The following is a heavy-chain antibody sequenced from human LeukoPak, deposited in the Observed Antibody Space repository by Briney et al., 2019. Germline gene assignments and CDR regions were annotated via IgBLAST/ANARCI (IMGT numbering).Heavy chain of an antibody. CDR1: GGSISSYY. CDR3: ARGGYSNWFDP. CDR2: IYNSGSS. D-gene: IGHD3-22*01. J-gene: IGHJ5*02. Sequence: SETLSLTCTVSGGSISSYYWTWIRQPPGKGLEWIGYIYNSGSSNFNPSLKSRVTISVDTSKNQFSLKLTAVTAADTAVYYCARGGYSNWFDPWGQGTLVTVSS. V-gene: IGHV4-59*01.